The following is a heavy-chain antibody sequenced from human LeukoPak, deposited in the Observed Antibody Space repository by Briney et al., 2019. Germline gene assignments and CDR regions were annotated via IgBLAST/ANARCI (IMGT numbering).Heavy chain of an antibody. CDR1: GFTFSSYA. V-gene: IGHV3-23*01. J-gene: IGHJ5*02. CDR3: AKDDGIITMEGFDP. CDR2: ISGSGGST. D-gene: IGHD3-10*01. Sequence: GGSLRLSCAASGFTFSSYAMSWVRQAPGKGLEWVSAISGSGGSTYYADSVKGRFTISRDNSKNTLHLQMNSLRAEDTAVYYCAKDDGIITMEGFDPWGQGTLVTVSS.